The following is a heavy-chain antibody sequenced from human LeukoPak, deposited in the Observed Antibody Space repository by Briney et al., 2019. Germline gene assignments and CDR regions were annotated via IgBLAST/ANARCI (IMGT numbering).Heavy chain of an antibody. CDR2: IKQDGSEK. V-gene: IGHV3-7*01. CDR3: ARDRTMYYGSGGFNWFDP. Sequence: GGSLRLSCAASGFTFSSYWMSWVRQAPGKGLELVANIKQDGSEKYYVDSVKGRFTISRDNAKNSLYLQMNSLRAEDTAVYYCARDRTMYYGSGGFNWFDPWGQGTLVTVSS. J-gene: IGHJ5*02. D-gene: IGHD3-10*01. CDR1: GFTFSSYW.